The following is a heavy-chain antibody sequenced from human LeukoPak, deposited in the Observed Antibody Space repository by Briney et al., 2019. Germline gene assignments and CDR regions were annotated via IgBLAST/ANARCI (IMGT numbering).Heavy chain of an antibody. CDR2: ISYDGSNK. CDR1: GFTFSSYG. J-gene: IGHJ4*02. CDR3: AKPPWQVPGLYFDF. V-gene: IGHV3-30*18. D-gene: IGHD3-10*01. Sequence: GRSLRLSCAASGFTFSSYGMHWVRQAPGKGLEWVAVISYDGSNKYYADSVKGRFTTSRDNSKNTLYVQMNSLRPEDTAVYYCAKPPWQVPGLYFDFWGQGTLVTVSS.